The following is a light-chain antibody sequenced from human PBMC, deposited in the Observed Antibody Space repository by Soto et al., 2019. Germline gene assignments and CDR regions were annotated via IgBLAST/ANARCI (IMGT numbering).Light chain of an antibody. CDR1: SSDVGSYNR. CDR3: SSFTSSPTYV. CDR2: EAS. J-gene: IGLJ1*01. Sequence: QSVLTQPPSVSGSPGQSVAVSCTGTSSDVGSYNRVSWYQQPQGTAPKLIIYEASNRPSGAPDRSPGSKSGNPASLTISGLQAEDGADYYCSSFTSSPTYVCGTGTKVTAL. V-gene: IGLV2-18*02.